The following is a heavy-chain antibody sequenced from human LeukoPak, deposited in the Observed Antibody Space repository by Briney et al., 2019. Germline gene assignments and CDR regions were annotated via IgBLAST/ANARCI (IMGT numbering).Heavy chain of an antibody. CDR1: GFTFSSYA. D-gene: IGHD1-26*01. V-gene: IGHV3-23*01. Sequence: GGSLRLSCAASGFTFSSYAMSWVRQAPGKGLEWVSAIRDSGSSTHYADSVKGRFTTSRDNSKNTLFLQMNSLRAEDTAIYYCAKYGPQDSGSSHFDYWGQGALVAVSS. CDR3: AKYGPQDSGSSHFDY. CDR2: IRDSGSST. J-gene: IGHJ4*02.